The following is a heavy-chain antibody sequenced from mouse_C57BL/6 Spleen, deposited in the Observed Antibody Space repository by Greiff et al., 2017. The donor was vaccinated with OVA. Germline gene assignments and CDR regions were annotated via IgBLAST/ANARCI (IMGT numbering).Heavy chain of an antibody. D-gene: IGHD2-4*01. Sequence: EVHLVESGGDLVKPGGSLKLSCAASGFTFSSYGMSWVRQTPDKGLEWVATISSGGSYTYYQDSVKGRFTFSRDNAKNTLYLQMSSLKSEDTAMYYCASPSYYDYDAWFAYWGQGTLVTVSA. CDR1: GFTFSSYG. V-gene: IGHV5-6*01. CDR2: ISSGGSYT. CDR3: ASPSYYDYDAWFAY. J-gene: IGHJ3*01.